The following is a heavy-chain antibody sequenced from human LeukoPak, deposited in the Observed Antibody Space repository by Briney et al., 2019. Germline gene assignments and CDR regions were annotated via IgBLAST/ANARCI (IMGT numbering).Heavy chain of an antibody. CDR3: ARDPGQILGANFDY. V-gene: IGHV3-7*01. D-gene: IGHD3-10*01. CDR2: IKQDGSGK. Sequence: GGSLRLSCAASGFTFSTYWMNWVRQAPGKGLEWVANIKQDGSGKYYVDSVKGRFTISRDNAKNSLYLQMNSLTAEDTAVYYCARDPGQILGANFDYWGQGTLVTVSS. CDR1: GFTFSTYW. J-gene: IGHJ4*02.